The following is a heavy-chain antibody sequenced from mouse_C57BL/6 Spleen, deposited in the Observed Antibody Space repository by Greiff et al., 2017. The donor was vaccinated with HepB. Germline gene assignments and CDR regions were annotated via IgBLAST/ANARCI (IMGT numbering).Heavy chain of an antibody. CDR1: GYTFTSYW. CDR3: ARDEGVYYYGSSPAWFAY. Sequence: QVQLQQPGAELVKPGASVKLSCKASGYTFTSYWMHWVKQRPGQGLEWIGMIHPNSGSTNYNEKFKSKATLTVDKSSSTAYMQLSSLTSEDSAVYYCARDEGVYYYGSSPAWFAYWGQGTLVTVSA. J-gene: IGHJ3*01. D-gene: IGHD1-1*01. CDR2: IHPNSGST. V-gene: IGHV1-64*01.